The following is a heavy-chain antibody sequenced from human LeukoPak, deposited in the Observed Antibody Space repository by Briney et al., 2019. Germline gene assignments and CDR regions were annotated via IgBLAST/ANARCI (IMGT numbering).Heavy chain of an antibody. CDR1: GYSISSGYY. CDR3: ARISAAATRLAYYYYYMDV. Sequence: SETLSLTCTVSGYSISSGYYWGWIRPPPGKGLEWIGSIYHSGSTYYNPSLKSRVTISVDTSKNQFSLKLSSVTAADTAVYYCARISAAATRLAYYYYYMDVWGKGTTVTVSS. V-gene: IGHV4-38-2*02. D-gene: IGHD2-15*01. CDR2: IYHSGST. J-gene: IGHJ6*03.